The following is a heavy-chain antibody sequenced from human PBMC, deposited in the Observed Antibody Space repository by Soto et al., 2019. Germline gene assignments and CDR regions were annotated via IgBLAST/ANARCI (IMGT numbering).Heavy chain of an antibody. CDR2: INPSGGST. CDR1: GYTFTSYY. V-gene: IGHV1-46*01. CDR3: ERGGQRYFDY. D-gene: IGHD6-25*01. Sequence: QVQLVQSGAEVKKPGASVKVSCKASGYTFTSYYMHWVRQAPGQGLEWMGIINPSGGSTSYAQKFQGRVTMTTDTSTSTGYMELSSLRSEDTAVYYCERGGQRYFDYWGQGTLVTVSS. J-gene: IGHJ4*02.